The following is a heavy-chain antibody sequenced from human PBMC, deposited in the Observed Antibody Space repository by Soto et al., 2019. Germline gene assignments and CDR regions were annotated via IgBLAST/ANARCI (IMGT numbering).Heavy chain of an antibody. CDR1: GFTFSSYG. CDR3: AREAYSSGCFDY. D-gene: IGHD6-19*01. CDR2: IWYDGSNK. Sequence: GGSLRLSFAASGFTFSSYGMHWVRQAPGKGLEWVAVIWYDGSNKYYADSVKGRFTISRDNSKNTLYLQMNSLRAEDTAVYYCAREAYSSGCFDYWGQGTLVTVSS. J-gene: IGHJ4*02. V-gene: IGHV3-33*01.